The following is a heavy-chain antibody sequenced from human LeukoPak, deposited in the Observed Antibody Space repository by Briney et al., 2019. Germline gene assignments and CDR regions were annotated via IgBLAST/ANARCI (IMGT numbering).Heavy chain of an antibody. Sequence: GGSLRLSCAASGFTFSSYAMHWVRQAPGKGLEWVSYISSSGSTIYYADSVKGRFTISRDNAKNSLYLQMNSLRAEDTAVYYCARRYYYDSSGYYPFDYWGQGILVTVSS. CDR1: GFTFSSYA. J-gene: IGHJ4*02. CDR2: ISSSGSTI. V-gene: IGHV3-48*03. D-gene: IGHD3-22*01. CDR3: ARRYYYDSSGYYPFDY.